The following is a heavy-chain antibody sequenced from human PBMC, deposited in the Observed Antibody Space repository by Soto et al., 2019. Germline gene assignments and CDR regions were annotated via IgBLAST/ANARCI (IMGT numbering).Heavy chain of an antibody. CDR3: ARPAGECSSPGCAN. V-gene: IGHV3-7*01. CDR1: GLTFSNYW. Sequence: EVQLVESGGGLVQPGGSLRLSCVVSGLTFSNYWMSWVRQAPGKGLEWVANINQAGSESYYVDSVKGRFTISRANAKNSLYLQMTSLRAEDTAVYYCARPAGECSSPGCANWGQGTLVTVSS. CDR2: INQAGSES. D-gene: IGHD2-2*01. J-gene: IGHJ4*02.